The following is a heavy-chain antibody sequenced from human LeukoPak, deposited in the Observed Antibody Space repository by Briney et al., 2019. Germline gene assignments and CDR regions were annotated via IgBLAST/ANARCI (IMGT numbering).Heavy chain of an antibody. Sequence: GGSLRLSCAASGFTFSSYAMSWVRQAPGKGLEWVSAISGSGGSTYYADSVKGRFTISRDNAKNSLYLQMNSLRAEDTAVYYCARGAPILGYCSSTSCYTRLSYYYYGMDVWGQGTTVTVSS. CDR3: ARGAPILGYCSSTSCYTRLSYYYYGMDV. J-gene: IGHJ6*02. CDR2: ISGSGGST. D-gene: IGHD2-2*02. V-gene: IGHV3-23*01. CDR1: GFTFSSYA.